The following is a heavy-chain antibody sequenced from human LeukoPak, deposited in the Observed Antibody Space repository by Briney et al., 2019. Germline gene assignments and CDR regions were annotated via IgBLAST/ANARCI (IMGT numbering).Heavy chain of an antibody. D-gene: IGHD4-11*01. CDR1: GYSFTSYW. J-gene: IGHJ6*03. CDR3: ARHFGNYVRNYYYYYYMDV. CDR2: IYPGDSDT. Sequence: GESLKISCKGSGYSFTSYWIGWVRQMPGKGLEWMGIIYPGDSDTRYSPSFQGQVTISADKSISTAYLQWSSLKASDTAMYYCARHFGNYVRNYYYYYYMDVWGKGTTVTISS. V-gene: IGHV5-51*01.